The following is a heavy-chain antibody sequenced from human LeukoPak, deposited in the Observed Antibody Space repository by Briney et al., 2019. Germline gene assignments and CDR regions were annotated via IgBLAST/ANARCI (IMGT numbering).Heavy chain of an antibody. CDR3: AREGGPYRPLDY. CDR1: GGSITNTNY. J-gene: IGHJ4*02. Sequence: PTETLSLTCGVSGGSITNTNYWTWVRQPPGKGLEWIGEVNLQGSTNYNPSLMGRVAISVDTSEHHITLQLTCVPSADPAVYYCAREGGPYRPLDYSGQGTLVTVSS. CDR2: VNLQGST. V-gene: IGHV4-4*02.